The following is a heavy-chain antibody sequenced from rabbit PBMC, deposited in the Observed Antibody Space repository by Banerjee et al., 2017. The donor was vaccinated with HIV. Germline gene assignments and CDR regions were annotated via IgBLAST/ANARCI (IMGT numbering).Heavy chain of an antibody. D-gene: IGHD1-1*01. CDR2: INTSTGNT. CDR1: GFSFSNKYV. CDR3: AGSLVDNANL. V-gene: IGHV1S45*01. Sequence: QQQLEESGGGLVKPEGSLTLSCTASGFSFSNKYVMCWVRQAPGKGLEWIACINTSTGNTVYASWAKGRFTISKTSPTTVTLQMTSLTVADTATYLCAGSLVDNANLWGPGTLVTVS. J-gene: IGHJ4*01.